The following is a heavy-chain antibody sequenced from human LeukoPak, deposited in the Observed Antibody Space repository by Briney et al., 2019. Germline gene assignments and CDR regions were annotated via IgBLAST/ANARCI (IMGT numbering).Heavy chain of an antibody. J-gene: IGHJ4*02. CDR3: ARDQGLGIRYYFDY. V-gene: IGHV3-30*01. Sequence: GGSLRLSCAASGFTFSSYAMHWVRQAPGKGLEWVAVISYDGSNKYYADSVKGRFTISRDNSKNTLYLQMNSLRAEDTAVYYCARDQGLGIRYYFDYWGQGTLVTVSS. CDR2: ISYDGSNK. CDR1: GFTFSSYA. D-gene: IGHD7-27*01.